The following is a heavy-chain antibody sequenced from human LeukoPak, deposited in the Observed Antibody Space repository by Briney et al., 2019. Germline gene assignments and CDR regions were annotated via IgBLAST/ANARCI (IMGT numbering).Heavy chain of an antibody. V-gene: IGHV1-69*13. CDR3: ARETPRDGYNYVCDC. J-gene: IGHJ4*02. Sequence: SVKVSCKASGGTFSSYAISWVRQAPGQGLEWMGGIIPIFGTANYAQKFQGRVTITADESTSTAYMELSSLRSEDTAVYYCARETPRDGYNYVCDCWGQGTLVTVSS. CDR2: IIPIFGTA. D-gene: IGHD5-24*01. CDR1: GGTFSSYA.